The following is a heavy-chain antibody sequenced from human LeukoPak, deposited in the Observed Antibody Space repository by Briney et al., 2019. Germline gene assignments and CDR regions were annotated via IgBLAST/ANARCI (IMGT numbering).Heavy chain of an antibody. D-gene: IGHD2-15*01. CDR3: ARAAGYYAPFDN. J-gene: IGHJ4*02. V-gene: IGHV3-48*02. CDR2: CSRSSTTI. Sequence: GGSLRLSCAASGFTFSAHNMYWVRRAPAKGLEWVSCCSRSSTTIYYADSVKGRFTISRDDATNSLFLQMHSLRDEDSAVYYCARAAGYYAPFDNWGQGTLVTVSS. CDR1: GFTFSAHN.